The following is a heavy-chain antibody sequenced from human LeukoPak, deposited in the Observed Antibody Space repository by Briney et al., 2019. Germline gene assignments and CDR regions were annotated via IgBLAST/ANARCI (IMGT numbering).Heavy chain of an antibody. D-gene: IGHD2-2*01. CDR3: AKGPYCSSTICRATDAFDI. V-gene: IGHV3-23*01. J-gene: IGHJ3*02. CDR2: ISGSGGST. Sequence: VRQXXXXXVEXVSAISGSGGSTYYADSVKGRFTISRDNSKKSLYLQMNSLRAEDTAVYYCAKGPYCSSTICRATDAFDIWGQGTMVSVSS.